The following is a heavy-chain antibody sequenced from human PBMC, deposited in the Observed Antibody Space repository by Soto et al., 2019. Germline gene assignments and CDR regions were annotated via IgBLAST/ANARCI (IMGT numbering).Heavy chain of an antibody. Sequence: PGGSLRLSCAASGFTFSSYAMSWVRQAPGKGLEWVSAISGSGGSTYYADSVKGRFTISRDNSKNTLYLQMNSLRAEDTAVYYCAKVCGTTVTPWYYYGMDVWGQGTTVTVSS. CDR1: GFTFSSYA. J-gene: IGHJ6*02. D-gene: IGHD4-4*01. V-gene: IGHV3-23*01. CDR2: ISGSGGST. CDR3: AKVCGTTVTPWYYYGMDV.